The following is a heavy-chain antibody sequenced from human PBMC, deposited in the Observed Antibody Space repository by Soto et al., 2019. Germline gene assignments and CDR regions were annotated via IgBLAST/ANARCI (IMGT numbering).Heavy chain of an antibody. V-gene: IGHV1-18*01. J-gene: IGHJ6*02. D-gene: IGHD6-19*01. CDR1: GYIFTSYG. Sequence: QVQLVQSGAEVKKPGASVKVSCKASGYIFTSYGISWVRQAPGQGLEWMGWISAYNGNTNYAQKLQGRVTMSRDTSTRTAYMELRRLRSDDTAVYYCGRSVGLSYGMDVLGQGTTVTVSS. CDR3: GRSVGLSYGMDV. CDR2: ISAYNGNT.